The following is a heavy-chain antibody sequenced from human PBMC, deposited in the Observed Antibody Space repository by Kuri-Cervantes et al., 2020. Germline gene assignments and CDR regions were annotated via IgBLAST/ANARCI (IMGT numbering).Heavy chain of an antibody. J-gene: IGHJ3*02. V-gene: IGHV3-74*01. Sequence: GGSLRLSCAASGFTFSSYWMHWVRQAPGKGLVWVSRINSDGSSTSYADSVKGRFTISRDNAKNTLYLQMNSLRAEDTAVYYCARQYCSGGSCYVDTNDAFDIWGQGTMVTVSS. CDR2: INSDGSST. CDR1: GFTFSSYW. D-gene: IGHD2-15*01. CDR3: ARQYCSGGSCYVDTNDAFDI.